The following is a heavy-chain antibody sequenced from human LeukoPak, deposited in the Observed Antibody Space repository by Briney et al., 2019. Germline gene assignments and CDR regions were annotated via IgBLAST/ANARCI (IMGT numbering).Heavy chain of an antibody. J-gene: IGHJ4*02. CDR1: GFTFSSYG. CDR2: ISSSGSTI. CDR3: ARVNRGTGDY. V-gene: IGHV3-48*04. Sequence: PGRSLRLSCAASGFTFSSYGMHWVRQAPGKGLEWVSYISSSGSTIYYADSVKGRFTISRDNAKNSLYLQMNSLRAEDTAVYYCARVNRGTGDYWGQGTQVTVSS. D-gene: IGHD3-16*01.